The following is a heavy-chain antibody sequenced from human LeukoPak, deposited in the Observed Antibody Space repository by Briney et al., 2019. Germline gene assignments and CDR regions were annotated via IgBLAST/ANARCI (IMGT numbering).Heavy chain of an antibody. V-gene: IGHV3-21*01. Sequence: GGSLRLSCAASGFTFSSYAMSWVRQAPGKGLEWVSSISSSSGYIYYADSVKGRFTISRDNAKNSLYLQMNSLRAEDTAVYYCAREGAPNSSRDYWGQGTLVTVSS. CDR1: GFTFSSYA. J-gene: IGHJ4*02. CDR2: ISSSSGYI. CDR3: AREGAPNSSRDY. D-gene: IGHD4-23*01.